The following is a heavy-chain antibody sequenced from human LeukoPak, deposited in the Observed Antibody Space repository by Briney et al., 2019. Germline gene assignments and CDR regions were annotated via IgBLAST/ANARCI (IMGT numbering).Heavy chain of an antibody. V-gene: IGHV4-59*01. CDR2: IYYSGST. J-gene: IGHJ6*02. Sequence: PSETLSLTCTVSGGSISSYYWSWIRQPPGKGLEWIGYIYYSGSTNYNPSLKSRVTISVDTSKNQFSLKLSSVTAADTAVYCCARVSGVSWHVYYYYYGMDVWGQGTTVTVSS. D-gene: IGHD6-13*01. CDR3: ARVSGVSWHVYYYYYGMDV. CDR1: GGSISSYY.